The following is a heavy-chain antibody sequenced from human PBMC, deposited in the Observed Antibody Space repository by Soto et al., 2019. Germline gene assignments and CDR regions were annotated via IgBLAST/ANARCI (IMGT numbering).Heavy chain of an antibody. Sequence: ASVKVSCKASGYTFTGYYMHWVRQAPGQGLEWMGWINPNSGGTNYAQKFQGRVTMTRDTSISTAYMELSRLRSDDTAVYYCATVDSPDFWSCMELLEQGTRGIFSS. J-gene: IGHJ6*01. V-gene: IGHV1-2*02. CDR1: GYTFTGYY. CDR3: ATVDSPDFWSCMEL. CDR2: INPNSGGT. D-gene: IGHD3-3*01.